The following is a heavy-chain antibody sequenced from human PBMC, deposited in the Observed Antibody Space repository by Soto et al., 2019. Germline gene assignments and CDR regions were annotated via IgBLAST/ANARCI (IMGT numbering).Heavy chain of an antibody. D-gene: IGHD3-10*01. CDR2: MGYNGFT. CDR3: ARQGFGELHGLVDV. V-gene: IGHV4-59*08. J-gene: IGHJ6*02. Sequence: QVQLQESGPGLVKPSETLSLTCTISGGPMNNYYCSWFRQPRGQGLEWIGYMGYNGFTRYNPSLRSRVAIWLDTAKNQFSLNLSSVTAADTALYYCARQGFGELHGLVDVWGQGITVTVSS. CDR1: GGPMNNYY.